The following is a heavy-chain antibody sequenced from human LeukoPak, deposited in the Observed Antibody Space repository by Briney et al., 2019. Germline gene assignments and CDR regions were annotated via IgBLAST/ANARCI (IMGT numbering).Heavy chain of an antibody. CDR3: AREAGIAAAGISDY. CDR2: ISSSSSYI. V-gene: IGHV3-21*01. D-gene: IGHD6-13*01. CDR1: GFTFSSYS. Sequence: GGSLRLSCAASGFTFSSYSMNWVRQAPGKGLEWVSSISSSSSYIYHADSVKGRFTISRDNAKNSLYLQMNSLRAEDTAVYYCAREAGIAAAGISDYWGQGTLVTVSS. J-gene: IGHJ4*02.